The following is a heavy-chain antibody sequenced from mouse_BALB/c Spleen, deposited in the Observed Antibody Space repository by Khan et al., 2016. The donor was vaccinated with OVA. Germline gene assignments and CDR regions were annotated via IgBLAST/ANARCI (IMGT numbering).Heavy chain of an antibody. Sequence: VQLQESGPGLVAPSQSLSITCTVSGFSLTSYGVHWVRQPPGKGPEWLVVIWSDGSTNYNSVIKSRLSISKDNSKSQVFLKMNSLQTDDTAIYYCARWFDGYSSLYAMDYWGQGTSVTVSS. V-gene: IGHV2-6*02. J-gene: IGHJ4*01. CDR1: GFSLTSYG. CDR3: ARWFDGYSSLYAMDY. D-gene: IGHD2-3*01. CDR2: IWSDGST.